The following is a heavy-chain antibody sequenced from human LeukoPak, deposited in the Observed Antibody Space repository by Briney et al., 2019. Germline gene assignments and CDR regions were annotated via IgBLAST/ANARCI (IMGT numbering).Heavy chain of an antibody. CDR3: AKLDYYDSSGLPRNY. V-gene: IGHV3-23*01. CDR1: GFTFSSYA. Sequence: GGSLRLSCAASGFTFSSYAMSWVRRAPGKGLEWVSAIGDSGGSTYYADSVKGRFTISRDNSRNTLYLHMKSLRAEDTAVYYCAKLDYYDSSGLPRNYWGQGTLVTVSS. J-gene: IGHJ4*02. D-gene: IGHD3-22*01. CDR2: IGDSGGST.